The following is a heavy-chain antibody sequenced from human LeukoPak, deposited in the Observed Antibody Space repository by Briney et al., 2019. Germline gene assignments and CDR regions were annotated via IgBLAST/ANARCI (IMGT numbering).Heavy chain of an antibody. CDR2: ISGYNGNT. V-gene: IGHV1-18*04. CDR1: GYTFINYG. D-gene: IGHD5-12*01. Sequence: ASVKVSCKASGYTFINYGFTWVRQASGQGLEWMGWISGYNGNTNYLQKFQGRVTMTTDTSTNTVYMELRSLSSDDTAVYYCARVSTNSRVGGYDPQWYFDLWGRGTLVTVSS. J-gene: IGHJ2*01. CDR3: ARVSTNSRVGGYDPQWYFDL.